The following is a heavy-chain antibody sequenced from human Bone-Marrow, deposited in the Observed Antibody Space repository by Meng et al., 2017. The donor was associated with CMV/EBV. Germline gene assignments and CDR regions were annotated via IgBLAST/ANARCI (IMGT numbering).Heavy chain of an antibody. CDR3: ARDKYSSSSSLGLL. CDR1: GGSISSSSYY. D-gene: IGHD6-6*01. V-gene: IGHV4-39*02. J-gene: IGHJ4*02. Sequence: GSLRLSCTVSGGSISSSSYYWGWIRQPPGKGLEWIGSIYYSGSTYYNPSLKSRVTISVDTSKNQFSLKLSSVTAADTAVYYCARDKYSSSSSLGLLWGQGTLVTFSS. CDR2: IYYSGST.